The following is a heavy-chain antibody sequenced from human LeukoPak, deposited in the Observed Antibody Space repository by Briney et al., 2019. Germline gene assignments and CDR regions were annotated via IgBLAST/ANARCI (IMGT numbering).Heavy chain of an antibody. CDR3: ARGGSSWYIDY. D-gene: IGHD6-13*01. Sequence: PSETLSLTCAVYGGSFSGYYWSWIRQPPGKGLEWIGSIYYSGSTYYNPSLKSRVTISVDTSKNQFSLKLSSVTAADTAVYYCARGGSSWYIDYWGQGTLVTVSS. J-gene: IGHJ4*02. V-gene: IGHV4-34*01. CDR2: IYYSGST. CDR1: GGSFSGYY.